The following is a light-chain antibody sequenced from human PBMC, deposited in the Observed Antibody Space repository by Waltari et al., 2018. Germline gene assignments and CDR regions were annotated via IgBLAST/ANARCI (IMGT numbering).Light chain of an antibody. V-gene: IGKV1-5*03. CDR3: QQYNDYQT. J-gene: IGKJ1*01. CDR2: KAS. CDR1: QTISSW. Sequence: DIQMTQPPSTLSASVGDRVTITCRASQTISSWLAWYQQKPGKAPKLLIYKASSLESGVPSRFSGSGSGTEFTLTISGLQPDDFATYYCQQYNDYQTFGQGTTVEIK.